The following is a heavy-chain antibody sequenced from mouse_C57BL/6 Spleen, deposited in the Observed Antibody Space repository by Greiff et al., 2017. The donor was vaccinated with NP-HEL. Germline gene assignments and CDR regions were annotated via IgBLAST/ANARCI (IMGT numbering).Heavy chain of an antibody. CDR3: ARGHYGSSLCY. J-gene: IGHJ2*01. Sequence: QVQLQQSGAELVRPGASVKLSCKASGYTFTDYYINWVKQRPGQGLEWIARIYPGSGNTYYNEKFKGKATLTAEKSSSTAYMQLSSLTSEDSAVYFCARGHYGSSLCYWGQGTTLTVSS. V-gene: IGHV1-76*01. D-gene: IGHD1-1*01. CDR2: IYPGSGNT. CDR1: GYTFTDYY.